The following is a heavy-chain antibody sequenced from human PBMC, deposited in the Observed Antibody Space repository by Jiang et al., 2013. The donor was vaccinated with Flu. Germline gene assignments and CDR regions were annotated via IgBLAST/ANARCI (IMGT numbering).Heavy chain of an antibody. V-gene: IGHV1-8*01. CDR1: GYTFTSYD. CDR2: MNPNSGNT. D-gene: IGHD3-10*01. CDR3: ATMWGMVRGVGGLRGYGMDV. J-gene: IGHJ6*02. Sequence: GAEVKKPGASVKVSCKASGYTFTSYDINWVRQATGQGLEWMGWMNPNSGNTGYAQKFQGRVTMTRNTSISTAYMELSSLRSEDTAVYYCATMWGMVRGVGGLRGYGMDVWGQGTTVTVSS.